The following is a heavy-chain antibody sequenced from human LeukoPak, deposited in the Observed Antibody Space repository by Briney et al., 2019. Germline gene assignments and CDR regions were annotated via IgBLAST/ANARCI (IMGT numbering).Heavy chain of an antibody. CDR3: ARQLGYCSSTSCYAGKVDY. D-gene: IGHD2-2*01. Sequence: SETLSLACTVSGGSISSSSYYWGWIRQPPGKGLEWIGSIYYSGSTYYNPSLKSRVTISVDTSKNQFSLKLSSVTAADTAVYYCARQLGYCSSTSCYAGKVDYWGQGTLVTVSS. J-gene: IGHJ4*02. V-gene: IGHV4-39*01. CDR2: IYYSGST. CDR1: GGSISSSSYY.